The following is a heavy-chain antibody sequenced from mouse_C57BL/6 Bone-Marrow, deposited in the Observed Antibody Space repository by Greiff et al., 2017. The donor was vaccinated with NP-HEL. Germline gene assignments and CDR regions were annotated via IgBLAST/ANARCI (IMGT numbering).Heavy chain of an antibody. CDR2: LWRGGST. D-gene: IGHD1-1*01. V-gene: IGHV2-5*01. CDR3: AKGGGSSYWFAY. Sequence: VKLVESGPGLVQPSQSLSITCTVSGFSLTSYGVHWVRQSPGKGLEWLGVLWRGGSTDYNAAFMSRLSITKDNSKSQVFFKMNSLQADDTAIYYCAKGGGSSYWFAYWGQGTLVTVSA. CDR1: GFSLTSYG. J-gene: IGHJ3*01.